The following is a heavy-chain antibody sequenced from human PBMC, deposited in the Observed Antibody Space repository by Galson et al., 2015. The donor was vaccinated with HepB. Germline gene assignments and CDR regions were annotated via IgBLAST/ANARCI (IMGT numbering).Heavy chain of an antibody. CDR2: ISPYNGNT. J-gene: IGHJ2*01. V-gene: IGHV1-18*04. D-gene: IGHD3-16*01. CDR3: VRVGRGNWYFDL. CDR1: GYTXXXYG. Sequence: SVKVSXXXSGYTXXXYGITWVRQAXGQGPEXMXWISPYNGNTNYAQKSQGRVTMTTATSKSSPNMELRSLRSTGTSVYYCVRVGRGNWYFDLWGRCAPATVSS.